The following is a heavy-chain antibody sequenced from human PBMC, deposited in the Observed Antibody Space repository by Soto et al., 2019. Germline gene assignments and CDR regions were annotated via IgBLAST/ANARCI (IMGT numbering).Heavy chain of an antibody. CDR2: IYSGGST. Sequence: GGSLRLSCAASGFTVSSNYTNWVRQAPGKGLEWVSIIYSGGSTYYADSVKGRFTISRDNFKNTLYLQMNSLRAEDTAVYYCASGLGGYNDYCXQGTLVTVSS. D-gene: IGHD1-1*01. CDR3: ASGLGGYNDY. V-gene: IGHV3-53*01. J-gene: IGHJ4*02. CDR1: GFTVSSNY.